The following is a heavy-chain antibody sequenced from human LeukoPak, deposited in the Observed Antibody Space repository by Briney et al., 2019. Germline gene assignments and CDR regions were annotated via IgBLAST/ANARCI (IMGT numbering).Heavy chain of an antibody. J-gene: IGHJ4*02. CDR1: GFTVSSNY. CDR3: ARWDSSGYHKYYFDY. Sequence: GGSLRLSCAASGFTVSSNYMNWVRQAPGKGLEWVSIIYSGGSTYYADSVKGRFTISRDNSKNTLYLEMNSLTAEDTAVYYCARWDSSGYHKYYFDYWGQGTLVTVSS. CDR2: IYSGGST. V-gene: IGHV3-53*01. D-gene: IGHD3-22*01.